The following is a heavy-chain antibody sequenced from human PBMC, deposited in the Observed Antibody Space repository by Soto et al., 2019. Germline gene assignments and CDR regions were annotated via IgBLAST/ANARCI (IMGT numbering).Heavy chain of an antibody. V-gene: IGHV3-21*01. CDR3: VREDGVVGTSSAFDS. Sequence: PGGSLRLSCVASGFALTTYTMNWVRQAPGTGLEWVSSINGRSNYKYYSDSVKGRFTVSRDNAQSSLFLQMSRLGPEDTAVYYCVREDGVVGTSSAFDSWGQGTLVTVSS. CDR1: GFALTTYT. D-gene: IGHD1-26*01. CDR2: INGRSNYK. J-gene: IGHJ4*02.